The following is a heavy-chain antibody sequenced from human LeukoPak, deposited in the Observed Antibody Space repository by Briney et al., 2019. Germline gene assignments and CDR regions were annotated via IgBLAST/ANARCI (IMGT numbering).Heavy chain of an antibody. J-gene: IGHJ5*02. CDR2: INPNSGGT. V-gene: IGHV1-2*02. Sequence: GASVNVSCKTSGYSFTDYYMHWVRQAPGQGLEWMGWINPNSGGTSSAQKFQGRVTMTRDTSITTVYMEVNWLTSDDTAIYYCARADRLHGGPYLIGPWGQGTLVTVSS. CDR3: ARADRLHGGPYLIGP. CDR1: GYSFTDYY. D-gene: IGHD2-21*01.